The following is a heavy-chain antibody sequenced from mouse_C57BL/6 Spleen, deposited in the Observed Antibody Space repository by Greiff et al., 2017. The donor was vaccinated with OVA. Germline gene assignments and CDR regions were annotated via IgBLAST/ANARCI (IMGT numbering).Heavy chain of an antibody. J-gene: IGHJ4*01. CDR3: ARRDYYGSGLYAMDY. Sequence: QVQLKESGAELVKPGASVKLSCKASGYTFTSYWMQWVKQRPGQGLEWIGEIDPSDSYTNYNQKFKGKATLTVDTSSSTAYMQLSSLTSEDSAVYYCARRDYYGSGLYAMDYWGQGTSVTVSS. D-gene: IGHD1-1*01. V-gene: IGHV1-50*01. CDR2: IDPSDSYT. CDR1: GYTFTSYW.